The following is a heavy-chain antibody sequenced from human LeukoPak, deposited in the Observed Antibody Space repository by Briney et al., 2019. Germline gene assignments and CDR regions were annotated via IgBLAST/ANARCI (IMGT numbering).Heavy chain of an antibody. CDR2: ISGSGGST. J-gene: IGHJ4*02. CDR3: AKDGAGTGIAAPGDFDY. D-gene: IGHD6-13*01. CDR1: GFTFSSYV. V-gene: IGHV3-23*01. Sequence: TGGSLRLSCAASGFTFSSYVMSWVRQAPGKGLEWVSGISGSGGSTYYADSVKGRFTISRDNSKNTQYLQMNSLRAEDTAVYYCAKDGAGTGIAAPGDFDYWGQGTLVTVSS.